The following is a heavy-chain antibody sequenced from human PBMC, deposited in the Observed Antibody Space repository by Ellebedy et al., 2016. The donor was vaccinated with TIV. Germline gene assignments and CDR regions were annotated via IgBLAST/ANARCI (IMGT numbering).Heavy chain of an antibody. Sequence: SETLSLXXTVSGGSISSSSYYWGWIRQPPGKGLEWIGSIYYSGSTYYNPSLKSRVTISVDTSKNQFSLKLSSVTAADTAVYYCARDLIAAAGLFDFDYWGQGTLVTVSS. V-gene: IGHV4-39*07. J-gene: IGHJ4*02. CDR1: GGSISSSSYY. D-gene: IGHD6-13*01. CDR2: IYYSGST. CDR3: ARDLIAAAGLFDFDY.